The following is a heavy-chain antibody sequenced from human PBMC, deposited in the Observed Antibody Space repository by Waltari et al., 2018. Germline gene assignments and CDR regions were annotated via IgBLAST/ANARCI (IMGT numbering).Heavy chain of an antibody. D-gene: IGHD3-16*02. CDR3: ARYRLLQSTYFFDY. V-gene: IGHV4-4*02. Sequence: QVQLQESGPGLVKPSGTLSLTCAVSGGSISSSNWWSWVRQPPGKGLEGIGEIYHSGGTNYNPSLKRRVTISVDKSKNQFSLKLSSVTAADTAVYYCARYRLLQSTYFFDYWGQGTLVTVSS. J-gene: IGHJ4*02. CDR2: IYHSGGT. CDR1: GGSISSSNW.